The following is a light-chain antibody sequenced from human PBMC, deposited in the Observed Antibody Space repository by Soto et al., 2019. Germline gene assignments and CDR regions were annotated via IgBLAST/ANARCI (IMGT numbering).Light chain of an antibody. CDR3: QQFYGTPFT. V-gene: IGKV4-1*01. CDR2: WAS. Sequence: DIVMTQSPDSLAVSLGERVTINCKSSQSVLYSSNNKNYFAWYQQKPGQPPKPLIYWASTRESGVPDRFSGSGSGTDFTLTISALQAEDVAVYYCQQFYGTPFTFGPGTKVDLK. J-gene: IGKJ3*01. CDR1: QSVLYSSNNKNY.